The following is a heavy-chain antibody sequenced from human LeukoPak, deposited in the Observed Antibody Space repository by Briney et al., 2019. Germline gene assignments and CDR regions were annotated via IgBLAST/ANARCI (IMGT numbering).Heavy chain of an antibody. CDR1: GYTFTGYY. CDR3: ARIAAREFFYYYMDV. Sequence: GASVKVSCKASGYTFTGYYMHWVRQAPGQGLEWMGWINPNSGGTNYAQKFQGRVTMTRDTSISTAYMELSRLRSDDTAVYYCARIAAREFFYYYMDVWGKGTTVTVSS. CDR2: INPNSGGT. V-gene: IGHV1-2*02. J-gene: IGHJ6*03. D-gene: IGHD6-6*01.